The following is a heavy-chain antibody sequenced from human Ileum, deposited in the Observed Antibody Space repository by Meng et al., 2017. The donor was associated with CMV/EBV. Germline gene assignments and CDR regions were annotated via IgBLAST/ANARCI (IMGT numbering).Heavy chain of an antibody. J-gene: IGHJ4*02. CDR3: AKGCARNFDFWGAGTLFDN. Sequence: SLKISCAASGFTFSNAWMSWVRQAPGKGLEWVSGIRSNSDSVGYADSVKGRFTISRDNAKNSLYLQMNSLRTEDTAVYYCAKGCARNFDFWGAGTLFDNWGQGTLVTVSS. V-gene: IGHV3-9*01. D-gene: IGHD3-3*01. CDR1: GFTFSNAW. CDR2: IRSNSDSV.